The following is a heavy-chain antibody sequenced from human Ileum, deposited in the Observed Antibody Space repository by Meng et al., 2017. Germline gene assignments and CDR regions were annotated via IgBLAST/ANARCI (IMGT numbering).Heavy chain of an antibody. Sequence: QVQLQESGPGLVKPSQTLSLTCSVSGGSFSSDNYYWTWIRQTPGKGLEWIGLTYYNGSPFYNPSLRSRVTISVDTSKDQFSLKPTSVTAADTAVYYCARERRHYYGSGSFDYWGQGILVTVSS. CDR1: GGSFSSDNYY. V-gene: IGHV4-30-4*01. CDR3: ARERRHYYGSGSFDY. D-gene: IGHD3-10*01. J-gene: IGHJ4*02. CDR2: TYYNGSP.